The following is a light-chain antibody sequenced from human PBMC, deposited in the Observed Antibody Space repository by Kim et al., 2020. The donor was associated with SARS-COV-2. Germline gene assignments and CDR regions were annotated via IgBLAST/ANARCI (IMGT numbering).Light chain of an antibody. CDR1: QDINRY. V-gene: IGKV1-39*01. J-gene: IGKJ1*01. CDR2: TAS. Sequence: DIQMTQSPSSLAASVGDRVTIGCRASQDINRYLNWYQQKPGKAPKLLIYTASSLQSGVPSRFTGSGSETDFTLTISSLQPEDFATYYCQQSYSAPRTFGQGTKVDIK. CDR3: QQSYSAPRT.